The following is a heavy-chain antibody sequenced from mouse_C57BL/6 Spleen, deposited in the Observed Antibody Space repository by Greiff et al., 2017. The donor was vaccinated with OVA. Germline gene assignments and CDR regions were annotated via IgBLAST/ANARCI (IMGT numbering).Heavy chain of an antibody. V-gene: IGHV1-74*01. D-gene: IGHD2-3*01. CDR3: AIDDDGYYGNYFDY. J-gene: IGHJ2*01. CDR2: IHPSDSDT. CDR1: GYTFTSYW. Sequence: QVQLQQPGAELVKPGASVKVSCKASGYTFTSYWMHWVKQRPGQGLEWIGRIHPSDSDTNYNQKFKGKATLTVDKSSSTAYMPLSSLTSEDSAVYYCAIDDDGYYGNYFDYWGQGTTLTVSS.